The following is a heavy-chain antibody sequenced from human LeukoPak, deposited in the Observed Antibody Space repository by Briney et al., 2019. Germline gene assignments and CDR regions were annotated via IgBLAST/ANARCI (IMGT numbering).Heavy chain of an antibody. D-gene: IGHD2-2*01. Sequence: SETLSLTCAVYGGSFSGYYWSWTRQPPGKGLEWIGEINHSGSTNYNPSLKSRVTISVDTSKNQFSLKLSSVTAADTAVYYCARGTRHKGYCSSTSCKRNWFDPWGQGTLVTVSS. CDR3: ARGTRHKGYCSSTSCKRNWFDP. CDR2: INHSGST. J-gene: IGHJ5*02. CDR1: GGSFSGYY. V-gene: IGHV4-34*01.